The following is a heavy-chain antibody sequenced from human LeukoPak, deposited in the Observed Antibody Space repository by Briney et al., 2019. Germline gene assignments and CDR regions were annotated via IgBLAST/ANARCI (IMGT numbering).Heavy chain of an antibody. J-gene: IGHJ4*02. D-gene: IGHD2-2*01. Sequence: PSETLSLTCTVSGGSISSTNYYWGWIRQPPGKGLEWVGSIYYTGSTYYNPSLKSRVTISVDTSKNQFSLKLSSVTAADTAVYYCARVGSTSRGKMGYWGQGTLVTVSS. CDR2: IYYTGST. V-gene: IGHV4-39*07. CDR3: ARVGSTSRGKMGY. CDR1: GGSISSTNYY.